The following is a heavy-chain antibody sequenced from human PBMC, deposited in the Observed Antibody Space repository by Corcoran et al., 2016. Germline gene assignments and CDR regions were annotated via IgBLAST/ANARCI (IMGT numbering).Heavy chain of an antibody. D-gene: IGHD3-10*01. CDR1: GFTFRRYS. Sequence: EVQLVESGGGLEQPGGSLRLSCVASGFTFRRYSMNWVRQAPGKGLEWISYISSGSSTIFYADSVKGRFTISRDNARNSLYLQMISLRGEDTAVYYCARYEAGRYGSVYGLDVWGQGTTVTVPS. V-gene: IGHV3-48*01. J-gene: IGHJ6*02. CDR2: ISSGSSTI. CDR3: ARYEAGRYGSVYGLDV.